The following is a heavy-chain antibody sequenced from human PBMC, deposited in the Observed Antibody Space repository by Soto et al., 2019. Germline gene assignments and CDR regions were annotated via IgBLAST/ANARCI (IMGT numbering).Heavy chain of an antibody. CDR3: ARQIYDSNTGPNFQYYFDS. Sequence: PGESLKISCKGSGYSFAGYWITWVRQKPGKGLEWMGRIDPSDSQTYYSPSFRGHVTISATKSITTVFLQWSSLRASDTAMYYCARQIYDSNTGPNFQYYFDSWGQGTPVTVSS. V-gene: IGHV5-10-1*01. D-gene: IGHD2-8*02. CDR2: IDPSDSQT. J-gene: IGHJ4*02. CDR1: GYSFAGYW.